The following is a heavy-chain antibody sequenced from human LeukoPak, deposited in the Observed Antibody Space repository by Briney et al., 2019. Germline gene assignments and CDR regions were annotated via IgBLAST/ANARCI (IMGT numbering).Heavy chain of an antibody. D-gene: IGHD6-13*01. CDR2: TYYRSKWYN. Sequence: SQTLSLTCAISGDSVSSNSAAWNWIRQSPSRGLEWLGRTYYRSKWYNDYAVSVKSRITINPDTSKNQFSLQLNSVTPEDTAVYYCARDVRGGSSPLGYNWFDPWGQGTLVTVSS. CDR1: GDSVSSNSAA. CDR3: ARDVRGGSSPLGYNWFDP. V-gene: IGHV6-1*01. J-gene: IGHJ5*02.